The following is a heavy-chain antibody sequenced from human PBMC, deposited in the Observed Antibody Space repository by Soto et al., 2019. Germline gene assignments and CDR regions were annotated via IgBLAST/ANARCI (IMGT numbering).Heavy chain of an antibody. D-gene: IGHD3-10*01. CDR3: ATDGDENWILEDGSYYYGMAV. V-gene: IGHV3-30*03. CDR1: GLTFNSYA. Sequence: QVQLVESGGGVVHPGSSLRLSCAASGLTFNSYAMHWVRQAPGKGLEWVALISYDGSNKFYQDSVKGRFTISRDNSKTAVYLQMNSLRPEDTALYYCATDGDENWILEDGSYYYGMAVWGRGTTVIVSS. CDR2: ISYDGSNK. J-gene: IGHJ6*02.